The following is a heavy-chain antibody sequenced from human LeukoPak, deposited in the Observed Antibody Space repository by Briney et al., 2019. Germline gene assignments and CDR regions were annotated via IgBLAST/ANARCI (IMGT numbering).Heavy chain of an antibody. CDR2: ISGSGGST. J-gene: IGHJ4*02. D-gene: IGHD6-19*01. CDR1: GFTFSSYA. V-gene: IGHV3-23*01. CDR3: AKSGVLKQWLVLRYYFDY. Sequence: PGGSLRLSCAASGFTFSSYAMSWVRQAPGKGLEWVSAISGSGGSTYYADSVKGRFTISRDNAKNSLYLQMNSLRAEDTALYYCAKSGVLKQWLVLRYYFDYWGQGTLVTVSS.